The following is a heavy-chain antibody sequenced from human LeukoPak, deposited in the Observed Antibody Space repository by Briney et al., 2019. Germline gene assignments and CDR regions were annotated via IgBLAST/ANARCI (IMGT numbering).Heavy chain of an antibody. V-gene: IGHV3-48*04. Sequence: PGGSLRLSCAASGFTFSSYWMSWVRQAPGKGLEWVSYISSSGSTIYYADSVKGRFTISRDNAKNSLYLQMNSLRAEDTAVYYCARETPPVGGSHDDYDYWGQGTLVTVSS. CDR3: ARETPPVGGSHDDYDY. CDR1: GFTFSSYW. J-gene: IGHJ4*02. CDR2: ISSSGSTI. D-gene: IGHD1-26*01.